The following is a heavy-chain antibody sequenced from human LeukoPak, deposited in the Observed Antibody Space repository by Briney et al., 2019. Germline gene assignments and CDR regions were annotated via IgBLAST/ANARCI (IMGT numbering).Heavy chain of an antibody. Sequence: ASVKVSCKASGYTFTDYYVHWVRQAPGQGLEWMGRINPKSGGTNYAQKFQGRVTITRDTSISTAYMELSRLRSDDMAMYYCANSNYYGSGISDYWGQGTLVTVSS. CDR3: ANSNYYGSGISDY. CDR1: GYTFTDYY. D-gene: IGHD3-10*01. CDR2: INPKSGGT. J-gene: IGHJ4*02. V-gene: IGHV1-2*06.